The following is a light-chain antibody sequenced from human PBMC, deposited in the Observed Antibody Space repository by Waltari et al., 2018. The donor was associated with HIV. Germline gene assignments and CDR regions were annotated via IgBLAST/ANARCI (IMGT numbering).Light chain of an antibody. CDR1: SSDIGGYTY. J-gene: IGLJ2*01. CDR2: DVS. CDR3: SSYTSTSTPLL. V-gene: IGLV2-14*01. Sequence: QSALTQPASVSGFPRQSITISCTGSSSDIGGYTYVSWYQSYPGKAPKLIIYDVSSWPSGVSDRFSGSKSGNTASLTISGLRAGDEADYYCSSYTSTSTPLLFGGGTKLTVL.